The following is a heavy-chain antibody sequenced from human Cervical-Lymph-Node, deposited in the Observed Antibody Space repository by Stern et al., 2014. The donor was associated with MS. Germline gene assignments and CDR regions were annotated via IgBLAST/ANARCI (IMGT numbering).Heavy chain of an antibody. CDR1: GYSFTSYW. V-gene: IGHV5-10-1*03. CDR2: IDPSDSYT. CDR3: ARAYDGLTRWQWLVRGLHNWFDP. Sequence: VQLGQSGAEVKKPGESLRISCKGSGYSFTSYWISWVRQMPGKGLEWMGRIDPSDSYTNYSPSFQGHVTISADKSISTAYLQWSSLKASDTAMYYCARAYDGLTRWQWLVRGLHNWFDPWGQGTLVTVSS. J-gene: IGHJ5*02. D-gene: IGHD6-19*01.